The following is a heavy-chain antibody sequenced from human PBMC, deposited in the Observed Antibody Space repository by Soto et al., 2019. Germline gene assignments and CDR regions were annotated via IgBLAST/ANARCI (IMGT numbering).Heavy chain of an antibody. CDR1: GYTFTGYY. CDR2: INPNSGGT. CDR3: ARGGTYYYGSGSYSGYYYGMDV. Sequence: ASVKVSCKASGYTFTGYYMHWVRQAPGQGLEWKGWINPNSGGTNYAQKFQGWVTMTRDTSISTAYMVLSRLRSDDTAVYYCARGGTYYYGSGSYSGYYYGMDVWGQGTTVTVSS. D-gene: IGHD3-10*01. V-gene: IGHV1-2*04. J-gene: IGHJ6*02.